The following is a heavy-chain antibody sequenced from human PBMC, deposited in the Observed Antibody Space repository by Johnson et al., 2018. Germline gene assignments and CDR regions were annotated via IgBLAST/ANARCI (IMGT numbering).Heavy chain of an antibody. D-gene: IGHD4/OR15-4a*01. CDR3: ARADYGVGTLYYYYGMDV. V-gene: IGHV3-74*02. Sequence: VQLVQSGGGVVQPGRSLRLSCAASGFTFSSYGMHWVRQAPGKGLVWVSRINSDGSSTSYADSVKGRFTISRDNAKNTLYLQMNSLRAEDTAVYYCARADYGVGTLYYYYGMDVWGQGTTVTVSS. J-gene: IGHJ6*02. CDR1: GFTFSSYG. CDR2: INSDGSST.